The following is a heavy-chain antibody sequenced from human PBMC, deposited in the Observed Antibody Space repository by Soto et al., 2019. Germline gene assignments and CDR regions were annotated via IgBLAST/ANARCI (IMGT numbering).Heavy chain of an antibody. CDR1: GYTFTDHG. Sequence: QVQLMQSGVEVKKPGASVKVSCKGSGYTFTDHGISWVRQAPGQGLEWMGWIIPNNGNTKNAPKFQGRVTMTTDTSTSTAYMELRRLRSDDTDVYYCARLSGVVVGDYWGQGTLVTVAS. CDR2: IIPNNGNT. V-gene: IGHV1-18*01. D-gene: IGHD2-15*01. J-gene: IGHJ4*02. CDR3: ARLSGVVVGDY.